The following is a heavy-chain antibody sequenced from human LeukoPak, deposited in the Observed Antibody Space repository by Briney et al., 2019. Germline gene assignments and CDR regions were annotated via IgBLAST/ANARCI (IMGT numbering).Heavy chain of an antibody. D-gene: IGHD2-2*01. CDR2: ISSSSSYI. J-gene: IGHJ4*02. CDR1: GFTFSSYS. Sequence: GGSLRLSCAASGFTFSSYSMNWVRQAPGKGLEWVSSISSSSSYIYYADSVKGRFTISRDNAKNSLYLQMNSLRAEDTAVYYCARALSDAPTLGYCSGNSCYTAYWGQGTLVTVSS. CDR3: ARALSDAPTLGYCSGNSCYTAY. V-gene: IGHV3-21*01.